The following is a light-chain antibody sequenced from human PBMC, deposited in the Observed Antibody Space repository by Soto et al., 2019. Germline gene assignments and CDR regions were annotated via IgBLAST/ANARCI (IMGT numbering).Light chain of an antibody. J-gene: IGKJ4*02. V-gene: IGKV1-9*01. Sequence: DIQLTQSPSFLSAFVGDTVTITCRASQAMSTYLAWYQQKPGKVAKLLIRSASTLQSGVPPRFSGGGSGTEFTLTSSTLQPDDAVIYYCQQINGYPRAFGGGTNVEIK. CDR2: SAS. CDR1: QAMSTY. CDR3: QQINGYPRA.